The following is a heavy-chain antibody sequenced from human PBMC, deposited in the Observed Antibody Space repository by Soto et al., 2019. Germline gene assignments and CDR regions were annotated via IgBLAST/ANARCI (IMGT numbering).Heavy chain of an antibody. CDR2: INHSGST. Sequence: PAETLCLSWGVDGGSCSGFGGSWIRQPPVKGLEWIGEINHSGSTNYNPSLKGRVTISLDTSKNQFSLKLSSVTAAETAVYYCARGDFWSGHYKKSYFESRGQGTPVPVSS. D-gene: IGHD3-3*01. J-gene: IGHJ4*02. CDR1: GGSCSGFG. CDR3: ARGDFWSGHYKKSYFES. V-gene: IGHV4-34*01.